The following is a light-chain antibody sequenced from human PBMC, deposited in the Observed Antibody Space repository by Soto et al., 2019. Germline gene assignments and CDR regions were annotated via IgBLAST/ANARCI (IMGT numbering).Light chain of an antibody. J-gene: IGKJ5*01. CDR2: GTS. CDR3: QQYGSSPRIT. V-gene: IGKV3-20*01. Sequence: EIVWKLSPGTVSLSPGARATLSCRASQTVSNNYLAWSPQKPCQAPRLLIYGTSNRITGVPDRYSGSGSGTDFTLTISRLEPEDFAVYYGQQYGSSPRITVGHGTRLAIK. CDR1: QTVSNNY.